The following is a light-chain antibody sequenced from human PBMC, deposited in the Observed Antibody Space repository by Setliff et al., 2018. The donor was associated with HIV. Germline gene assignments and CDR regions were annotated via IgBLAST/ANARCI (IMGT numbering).Light chain of an antibody. CDR1: SSDVGGYNY. CDR2: EVN. V-gene: IGLV2-8*01. Sequence: QSALTQPPSASGSPGQSVVISCTGTSSDVGGYNYVSWYQQYPGKAPKLIIYEVNKRPSGVPDRFSGSKSANTASLTISGLQAEDEADYYCSSYAGNFLFVFGIGTKVTVL. J-gene: IGLJ1*01. CDR3: SSYAGNFLFV.